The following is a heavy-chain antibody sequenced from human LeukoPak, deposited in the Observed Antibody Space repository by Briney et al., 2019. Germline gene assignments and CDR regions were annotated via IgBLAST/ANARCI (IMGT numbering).Heavy chain of an antibody. CDR3: ARDLRAFSYYDILTGYSDAFDI. CDR2: IIPIFGTA. J-gene: IGHJ3*02. Sequence: SVKVSCKASGGTFSSYAISWVRQAPGQGLEWMGGIIPIFGTANYAQKFQGRVTITADESTSTAYMELSSLRSEDTAVYYCARDLRAFSYYDILTGYSDAFDIWGQGTMVTVSS. CDR1: GGTFSSYA. D-gene: IGHD3-9*01. V-gene: IGHV1-69*13.